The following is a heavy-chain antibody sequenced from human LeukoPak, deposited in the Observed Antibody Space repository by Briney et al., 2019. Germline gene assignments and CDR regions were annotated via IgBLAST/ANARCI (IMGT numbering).Heavy chain of an antibody. CDR1: GGSISSYY. V-gene: IGHV4-59*01. CDR3: ARAATYYDFWSGYYQDGMDV. D-gene: IGHD3-3*01. J-gene: IGHJ6*02. Sequence: SETLSLTRTVSGGSISSYYWSWIRQPPGKGLEWIGYIYYSGSTNYNPSLKSRVTISVDTSKNQFSLKLSSVTAADTAVYYCARAATYYDFWSGYYQDGMDVWGQGTTVTVSS. CDR2: IYYSGST.